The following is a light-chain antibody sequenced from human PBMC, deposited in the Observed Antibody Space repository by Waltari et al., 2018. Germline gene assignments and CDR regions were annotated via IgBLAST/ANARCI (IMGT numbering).Light chain of an antibody. V-gene: IGLV3-25*03. CDR1: TLAKKY. Sequence: SHDLTQPPSVSVSPGPTARISCPGDTLAKKYGSWYQQRPGQAPVMLIYKDSVRPSEIPERFSASSSGTTATLTITGVQAEDEADYYCQSTDSSDSLFLFGGGTKLTFV. CDR2: KDS. J-gene: IGLJ2*01. CDR3: QSTDSSDSLFL.